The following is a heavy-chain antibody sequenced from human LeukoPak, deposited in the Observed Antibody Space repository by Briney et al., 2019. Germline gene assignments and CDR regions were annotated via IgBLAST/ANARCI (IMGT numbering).Heavy chain of an antibody. V-gene: IGHV6-1*01. CDR3: ARDFDYGHYGTYEDY. D-gene: IGHD4-17*01. CDR2: TYYRSKWYN. J-gene: IGHJ4*02. Sequence: SQTLSLTCAISGDSASSNNVAWNWIRQSPSRGLEWLGRTYYRSKWYNDYAVSVKSRITIKPDTSKNQFSLQLNSVTPEDTAVYYCARDFDYGHYGTYEDYWGQGILVTVSS. CDR1: GDSASSNNVA.